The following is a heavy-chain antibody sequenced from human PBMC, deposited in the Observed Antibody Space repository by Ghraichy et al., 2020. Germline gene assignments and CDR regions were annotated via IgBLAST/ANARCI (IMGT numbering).Heavy chain of an antibody. CDR3: ARLGDWFDP. CDR2: IYYSGST. J-gene: IGHJ5*02. CDR1: GGSISSGSYY. V-gene: IGHV4-39*01. Sequence: ETLSLTCTVSGGSISSGSYYWGWIRQPPGMGLEWIGSIYYSGSTYYNPSLKSRVTISVDTSKNQFSLKLSSVTAADTAVYYCARLGDWFDPWGQGTLVTVSS.